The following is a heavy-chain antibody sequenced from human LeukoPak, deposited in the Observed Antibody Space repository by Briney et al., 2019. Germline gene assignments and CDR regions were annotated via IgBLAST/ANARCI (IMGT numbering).Heavy chain of an antibody. Sequence: PGGSLRLSCAASGFTFSSYGMHWVRQAPGKGREWVAVIWYDGSNKYYADSVKGRFTISRDNTKNTLYLQMNSLRAEDTAVYYCAREARSGYSDYWGQGTLVTVSS. CDR2: IWYDGSNK. CDR3: AREARSGYSDY. D-gene: IGHD3-3*01. V-gene: IGHV3-33*01. J-gene: IGHJ4*02. CDR1: GFTFSSYG.